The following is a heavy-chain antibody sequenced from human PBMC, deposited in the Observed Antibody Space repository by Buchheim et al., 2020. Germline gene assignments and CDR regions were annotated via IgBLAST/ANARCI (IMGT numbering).Heavy chain of an antibody. CDR1: GGSMTSYY. V-gene: IGHV4-59*01. Sequence: QVQLQESGPGLVKASETLSLTCTVSGGSMTSYYWNWIRQPPGNGLEWIGLIYDTGSTTYSPSLKSRVSISVDTSKNQFSLKLSSVTAADTAVYYCVRGDDYDNYTMDVWSQGTT. CDR2: IYDTGST. CDR3: VRGDDYDNYTMDV. J-gene: IGHJ6*02.